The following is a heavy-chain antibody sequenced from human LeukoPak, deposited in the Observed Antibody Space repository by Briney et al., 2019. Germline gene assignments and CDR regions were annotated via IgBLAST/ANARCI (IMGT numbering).Heavy chain of an antibody. D-gene: IGHD3-9*01. V-gene: IGHV1-69*06. CDR2: IIPIFGTA. CDR1: GGTFSSYA. CDR3: ARGPDYDILTGPNYYYYYYMDV. J-gene: IGHJ6*03. Sequence: GASVKVSCKASGGTFSSYAISWVRQAPRQGLEWMGGIIPIFGTANYAQKFQGRVTITADKSTSTAYMELSSLRSEDTAVYYCARGPDYDILTGPNYYYYYYMDVWGKGTTVTVSS.